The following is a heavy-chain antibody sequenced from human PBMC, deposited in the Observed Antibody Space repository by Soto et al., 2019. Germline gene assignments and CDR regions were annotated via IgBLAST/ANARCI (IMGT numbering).Heavy chain of an antibody. V-gene: IGHV3-11*06. CDR1: GFTFSDYY. CDR2: ISGSGTYT. J-gene: IGHJ6*02. D-gene: IGHD2-2*02. Sequence: GGSLRLSCAVSGFTFSDYYMSWIRQAPGKGLEWVAYISGSGTYTNYADSVKGRFTISRDNAKNSLYLQMNSLRDEDTAVYYCVREYTAWPLAYGLDVWGQGTTVTVSS. CDR3: VREYTAWPLAYGLDV.